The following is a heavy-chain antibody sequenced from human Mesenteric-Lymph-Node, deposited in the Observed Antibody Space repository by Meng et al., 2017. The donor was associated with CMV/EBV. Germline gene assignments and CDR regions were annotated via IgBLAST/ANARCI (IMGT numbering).Heavy chain of an antibody. CDR3: ARSLVGATTLNYYDP. CDR1: GYTFIANN. D-gene: IGHD1-26*01. V-gene: IGHV1-2*02. Sequence: SGYTFIANNIHWVRQAPGQGLEWLGWINPKNGDTKYAQKFQGRVTMTSDTSISTAYLDLGSLGSDDTAVYYCARSLVGATTLNYYDPWGQGTLVPSPQ. J-gene: IGHJ5*02. CDR2: INPKNGDT.